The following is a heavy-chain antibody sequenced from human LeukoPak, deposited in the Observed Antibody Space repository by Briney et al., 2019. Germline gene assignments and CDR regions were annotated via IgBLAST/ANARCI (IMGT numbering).Heavy chain of an antibody. CDR2: IIPMFNTT. V-gene: IGHV1-69*06. CDR1: GGTFSSYA. D-gene: IGHD6-19*01. J-gene: IGHJ4*02. Sequence: SVKVSCKASGGTFSSYAISWVRQAPGQGLEWMGGIIPMFNTTKYAQKFQDRVTITADKSTSTAYMELSSLRAEDTAVYYCARGAYSRGWTTFDYWGQGILVTVSS. CDR3: ARGAYSRGWTTFDY.